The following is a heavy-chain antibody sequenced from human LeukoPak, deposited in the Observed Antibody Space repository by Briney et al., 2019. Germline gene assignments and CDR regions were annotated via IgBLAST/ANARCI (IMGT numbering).Heavy chain of an antibody. CDR2: IYYSGST. Sequence: SETLSLTCTVSGGSISSGGYYWNWIRQHPGKGLEWIGYIYYSGSTYYNPSLKSRVTISVDTSKNQFSLKLSSATAADTAVYYCASTPALYYYDSSGYYLGAFDIWGQGTMVTVSS. D-gene: IGHD3-22*01. J-gene: IGHJ3*02. CDR3: ASTPALYYYDSSGYYLGAFDI. CDR1: GGSISSGGYY. V-gene: IGHV4-31*03.